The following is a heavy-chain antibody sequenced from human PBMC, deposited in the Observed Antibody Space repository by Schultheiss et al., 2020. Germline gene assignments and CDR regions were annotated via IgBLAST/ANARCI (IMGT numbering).Heavy chain of an antibody. V-gene: IGHV4-59*02. D-gene: IGHD3-10*01. CDR2: LSYTGYT. CDR3: ASSYYYGSGSYQMGGWFDP. CDR1: GASVDIDY. Sequence: SETLSLTCSVSGASVDIDYWSWLRQPPGKGLEWIGYLSYTGYTNSNPSLKSRVTMSVDTSKKQFSLKLSSVTAADTAVYYCASSYYYGSGSYQMGGWFDPWGQGTLVTVSS. J-gene: IGHJ5*02.